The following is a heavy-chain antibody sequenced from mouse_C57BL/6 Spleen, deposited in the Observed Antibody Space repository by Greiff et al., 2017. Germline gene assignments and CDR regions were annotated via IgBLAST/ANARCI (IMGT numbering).Heavy chain of an antibody. Sequence: QVHVKQSGAELVKPGASVKMSCKASGYTFTSYWITWVKQRPGQGLEWIGDIYPGSGSTNYNEKFKSKATLTVDTSSSTAYMQLSSLTSEDSAVYYCSRDYGSVWYFDVWGTGSTVTVSS. V-gene: IGHV1-55*01. CDR1: GYTFTSYW. CDR2: IYPGSGST. CDR3: SRDYGSVWYFDV. J-gene: IGHJ1*03. D-gene: IGHD1-1*01.